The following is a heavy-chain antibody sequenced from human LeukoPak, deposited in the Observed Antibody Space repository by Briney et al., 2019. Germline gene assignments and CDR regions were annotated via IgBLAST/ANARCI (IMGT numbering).Heavy chain of an antibody. CDR2: INHSGST. Sequence: SETLSLTCAVYGGSFSGYYWSWIRQPPGKGLEWIGEINHSGSTYYNPSLKSRVTISVDTSKNQFSLKLSSVTAADTAVYYCARGHENLSPDYFDYWGQGTLVTVSS. CDR1: GGSFSGYY. J-gene: IGHJ4*02. V-gene: IGHV4-34*09. CDR3: ARGHENLSPDYFDY.